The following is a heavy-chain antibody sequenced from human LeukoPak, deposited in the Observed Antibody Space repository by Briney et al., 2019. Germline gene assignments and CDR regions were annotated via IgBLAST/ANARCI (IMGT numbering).Heavy chain of an antibody. CDR3: ARGYSGWYYFDY. J-gene: IGHJ4*02. V-gene: IGHV3-11*04. CDR1: GFSFSDYY. D-gene: IGHD6-19*01. Sequence: GGSLRLSCAASGFSFSDYYMNWVRQAPGKGLEWVSFITSSGSTIYYADSVKGRFTISRDNAKNSLYLQMISLRAEDTAVYYCARGYSGWYYFDYWGQGTLVTVSS. CDR2: ITSSGSTI.